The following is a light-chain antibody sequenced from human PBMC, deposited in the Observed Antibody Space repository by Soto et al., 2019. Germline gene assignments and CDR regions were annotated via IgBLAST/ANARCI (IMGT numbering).Light chain of an antibody. J-gene: IGKJ1*01. CDR3: QQYGSSPRT. CDR2: GVS. CDR1: QSVSSGY. Sequence: EIVLTQSPGTLSLSPGERATLSCRASQSVSSGYLACYQQKPGQALRLLVYGVSSRATGIPDRFSGSGSGTDFTLTISRLEPEDFAVYYCQQYGSSPRTFGQGTKVDIK. V-gene: IGKV3-20*01.